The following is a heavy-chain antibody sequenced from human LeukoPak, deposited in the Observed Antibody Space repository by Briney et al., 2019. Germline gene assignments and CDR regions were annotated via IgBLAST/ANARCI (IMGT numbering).Heavy chain of an antibody. J-gene: IGHJ6*02. D-gene: IGHD4-4*01. Sequence: PGGSLRLSCAASGFTFSNYGMDWVRQAPGKGLEWVAIISDDGSRKFYADSVKGRFTISRDNSKNTLYLKMNSLRAEDTAVYYCAKTTARGGYYYYGLDVWGQGATVTVSS. CDR1: GFTFSNYG. CDR3: AKTTARGGYYYYGLDV. V-gene: IGHV3-30*18. CDR2: ISDDGSRK.